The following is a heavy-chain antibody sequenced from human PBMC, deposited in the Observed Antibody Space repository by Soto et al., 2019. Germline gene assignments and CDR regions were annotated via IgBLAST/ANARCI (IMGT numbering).Heavy chain of an antibody. CDR3: AREEVPQWFTRGYYGMDV. V-gene: IGHV4-34*01. D-gene: IGHD2-2*01. J-gene: IGHJ6*02. Sequence: PSETLSLTCAVHGGSFSGYYWTWIRQPPGKGLEWIGEINHSGSTNYNSSLKSRVTISIDTSKNQLSLKLRSVTAADTAVYYCAREEVPQWFTRGYYGMDVWGQGTTVTVSS. CDR2: INHSGST. CDR1: GGSFSGYY.